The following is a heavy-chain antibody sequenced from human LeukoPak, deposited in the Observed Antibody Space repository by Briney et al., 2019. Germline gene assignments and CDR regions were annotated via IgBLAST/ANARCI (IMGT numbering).Heavy chain of an antibody. Sequence: QSGGSLRLSCAASGFTFSSYAMHWVRQAPGKGLEWVALISYDGNNKYYADSVKGRFTISRDNAKNSLYLQMNSLRAEDTAVYYCARRSWNDGNFDYWGQGTLVTVSS. D-gene: IGHD1-1*01. CDR2: ISYDGNNK. V-gene: IGHV3-30-3*01. J-gene: IGHJ4*02. CDR1: GFTFSSYA. CDR3: ARRSWNDGNFDY.